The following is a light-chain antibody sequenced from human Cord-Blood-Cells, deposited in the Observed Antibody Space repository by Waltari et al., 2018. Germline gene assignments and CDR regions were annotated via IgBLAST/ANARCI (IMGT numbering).Light chain of an antibody. CDR1: SSDVGCYNL. Sequence: QSALTQPASVSGSSGQSITISRTATSSDVGCYNLASWYQQLPGKAPTLSIYEGSKRPSGVANRCSGSKSGNTASLTISGLQAEDEADYYCCSYAGSSTWVFGGGTKLTVL. CDR2: EGS. CDR3: CSYAGSSTWV. V-gene: IGLV2-23*01. J-gene: IGLJ3*02.